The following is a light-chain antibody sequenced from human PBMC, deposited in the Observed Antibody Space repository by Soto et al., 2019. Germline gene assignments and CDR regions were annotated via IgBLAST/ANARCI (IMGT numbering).Light chain of an antibody. CDR1: QSVSSY. Sequence: IVLSHPPATLPLSPRNRATLSCRARQSVSSYLAWYQQKPGQAPRLLIYDASNRATGIPARFSGSGSGTDFTLTISSLEPEDFAVYYSQQRGNWPRLPLGGGTKVDIK. V-gene: IGKV3-11*01. CDR3: QQRGNWPRLP. CDR2: DAS. J-gene: IGKJ4*02.